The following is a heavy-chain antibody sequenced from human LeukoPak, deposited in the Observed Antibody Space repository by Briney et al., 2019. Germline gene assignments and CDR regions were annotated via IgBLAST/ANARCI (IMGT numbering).Heavy chain of an antibody. V-gene: IGHV4-31*03. CDR1: GGSISSGSNY. CDR2: IHNTGRA. D-gene: IGHD4-17*01. Sequence: SQTLSLTCTVSGGSISSGSNYWGWIRQQPGKGLEWIGYIHNTGRADYNPSLKSRVIISVDTSKNRFSLRLSSVTAADTALYYCARKNDYGDSYYMDVWGKGTTVTVSS. J-gene: IGHJ6*03. CDR3: ARKNDYGDSYYMDV.